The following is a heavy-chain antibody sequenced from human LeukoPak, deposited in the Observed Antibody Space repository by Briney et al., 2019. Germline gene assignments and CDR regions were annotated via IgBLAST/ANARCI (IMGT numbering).Heavy chain of an antibody. D-gene: IGHD6-13*01. J-gene: IGHJ6*02. CDR3: ARNLGIAAAGRGMDV. CDR1: GFTFSSYA. V-gene: IGHV3-30-3*01. Sequence: GGSLRLSCAASGFTFSSYAMHWVRQAPGKGLEWVAVISYDGSNKYYADSVKGRFTISRDNAKNSLYLQMNSLRAEDTAVYYCARNLGIAAAGRGMDVWGQGTTVTVSS. CDR2: ISYDGSNK.